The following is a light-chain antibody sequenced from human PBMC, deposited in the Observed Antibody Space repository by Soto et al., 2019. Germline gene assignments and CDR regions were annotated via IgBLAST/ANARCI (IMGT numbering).Light chain of an antibody. CDR2: GAP. Sequence: EIVMTQSPATLSVSPGERATLSCRASQSVSSKLAWYQQKPGQAPRLLIYGAPTRATGIPARFSGSGSGTEFTLTISSLQSEDFAVYYCQQYNNGLTFGGGTKVEIK. CDR3: QQYNNGLT. J-gene: IGKJ4*01. CDR1: QSVSSK. V-gene: IGKV3-15*01.